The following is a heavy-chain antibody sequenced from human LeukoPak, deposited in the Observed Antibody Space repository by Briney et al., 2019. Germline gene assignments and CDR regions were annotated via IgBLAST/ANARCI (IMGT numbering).Heavy chain of an antibody. Sequence: PGGSLRLSCAASGFTFSSYTMSWVRQAPGKGLEWVSAISGSGGSTYYADSVKGRFTISRDNSKNTLYLQMNSLRAEDTAVYYCAKSPPGYSSGWPNNYWGQGTLATVSS. CDR2: ISGSGGST. J-gene: IGHJ4*02. D-gene: IGHD6-19*01. CDR3: AKSPPGYSSGWPNNY. V-gene: IGHV3-23*01. CDR1: GFTFSSYT.